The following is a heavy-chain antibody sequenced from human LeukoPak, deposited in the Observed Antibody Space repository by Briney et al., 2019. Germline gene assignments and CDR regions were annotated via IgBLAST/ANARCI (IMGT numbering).Heavy chain of an antibody. D-gene: IGHD3-16*01. Sequence: GASVKVSCKASGYTFTGYYMHWVRQATGQGLEWMGWMSPNSGDTGYAQEFQGRLTMTRDTSISTAYMELSSLRSEDTAVYYCVRTPPNWGADYWGQGTLVTVSS. J-gene: IGHJ4*02. V-gene: IGHV1-8*02. CDR2: MSPNSGDT. CDR3: VRTPPNWGADY. CDR1: GYTFTGYY.